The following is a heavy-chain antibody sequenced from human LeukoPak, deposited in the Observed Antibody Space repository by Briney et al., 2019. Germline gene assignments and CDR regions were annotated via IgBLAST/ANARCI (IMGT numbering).Heavy chain of an antibody. Sequence: SETLSLTCTVSGGSISSSSYYWGWIRQPPGKGLEWIGSIYYSGSTYYNPSLKSRVTISVDTSKNQFSLKLSSVTAADTAVYYCARVGRQEIFGVVIAIDYWGQGTLVTVSS. J-gene: IGHJ4*02. V-gene: IGHV4-39*07. D-gene: IGHD3-3*01. CDR1: GGSISSSSYY. CDR3: ARVGRQEIFGVVIAIDY. CDR2: IYYSGST.